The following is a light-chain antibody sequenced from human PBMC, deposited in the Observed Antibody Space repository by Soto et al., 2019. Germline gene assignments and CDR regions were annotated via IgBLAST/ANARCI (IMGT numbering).Light chain of an antibody. CDR1: QSISSW. V-gene: IGKV1-5*03. J-gene: IGKJ2*01. CDR3: QQYRAYT. Sequence: DIQMTQSPSTLSASVGDRVTITCRASQSISSWLAWYQQKPGKAPKLLIYKASSLESGVPSRFSGSGSGTEFTLTISSLQPDDFATYYCQQYRAYTFGQGTKLDIK. CDR2: KAS.